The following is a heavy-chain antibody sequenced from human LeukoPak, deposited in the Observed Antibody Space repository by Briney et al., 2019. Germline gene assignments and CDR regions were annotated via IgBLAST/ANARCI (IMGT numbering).Heavy chain of an antibody. J-gene: IGHJ4*02. CDR3: AKVRVGTAHFDY. CDR2: ISHDGSNN. V-gene: IGHV3-30*18. D-gene: IGHD2-15*01. Sequence: GRSLRLSCAASGFTFSNYGMHWVRQAPGKGLEWVVVISHDGSNNNYADSVKDRFTISRDNSKNTLYLQMNSLRPEDTAVYYCAKVRVGTAHFDYWGQGTLVTVSS. CDR1: GFTFSNYG.